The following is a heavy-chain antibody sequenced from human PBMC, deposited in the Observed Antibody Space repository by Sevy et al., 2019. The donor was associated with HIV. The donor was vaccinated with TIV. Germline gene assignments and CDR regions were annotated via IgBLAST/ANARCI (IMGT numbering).Heavy chain of an antibody. D-gene: IGHD3-9*01. J-gene: IGHJ6*03. CDR3: ARVTGYYYYYMDV. V-gene: IGHV4-59*01. CDR1: GGSISSYY. Sequence: SETLSLTCTVSGGSISSYYWSWIRQPPGKGLEWIGYIYYSGSTNYNPSLKSRVTISVDTSKNQFALKLSSVTAADTAVYYCARVTGYYYYYMDVWGKGTTVTVSS. CDR2: IYYSGST.